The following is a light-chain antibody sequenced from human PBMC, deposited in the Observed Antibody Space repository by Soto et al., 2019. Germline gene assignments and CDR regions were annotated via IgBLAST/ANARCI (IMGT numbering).Light chain of an antibody. J-gene: IGKJ5*01. CDR2: FGS. CDR3: MQALQSLT. CDR1: QSLLYNNTYNY. V-gene: IGKV2-28*01. Sequence: EIVMTQSPLTLPVTPGEPASISGIASQSLLYNNTYNYLDWYVQKPGQSPQLLIYFGSNRAPGVPDRFSGSGSGTDFTLKINRVEAEDVGTYYCMQALQSLTFGQGTRLEIK.